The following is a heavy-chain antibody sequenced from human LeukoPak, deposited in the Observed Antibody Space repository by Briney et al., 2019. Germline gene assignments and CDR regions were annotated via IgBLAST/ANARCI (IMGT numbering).Heavy chain of an antibody. CDR2: ISGSAYNT. V-gene: IGHV3-23*01. Sequence: GGSLRLSCAASGFTFSSYGMSWVRQAPGKGLEWVSTISGSAYNTYYADSVKGRFTISRDNSANKLYLQMNSLRAEDTALYYCAKHSGSYFIYYVDSWGQGTLVTVSS. D-gene: IGHD1-26*01. CDR1: GFTFSSYG. J-gene: IGHJ4*02. CDR3: AKHSGSYFIYYVDS.